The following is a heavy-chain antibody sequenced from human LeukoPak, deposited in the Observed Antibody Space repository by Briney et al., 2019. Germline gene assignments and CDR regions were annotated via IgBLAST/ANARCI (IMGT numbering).Heavy chain of an antibody. CDR2: ISSSSSYI. J-gene: IGHJ5*02. V-gene: IGHV3-21*04. CDR1: GFTFSSYS. CDR3: ARGPGVAPLWFDP. D-gene: IGHD2-15*01. Sequence: GGPLRLSCAASGFTFSSYSMNWARQASGKGLEWVSSISSSSSYIYYADSVKGRFTISRDNSKNTLYLQMNSLRAEDTAVYYCARGPGVAPLWFDPWGQGTLVTVSS.